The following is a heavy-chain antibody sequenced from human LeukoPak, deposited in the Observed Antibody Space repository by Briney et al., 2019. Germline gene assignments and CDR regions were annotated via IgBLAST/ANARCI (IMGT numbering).Heavy chain of an antibody. CDR1: GGTFSSYA. D-gene: IGHD6-13*01. CDR2: IIPIFGTA. CDR3: ARDGSFGGQQPTLN. V-gene: IGHV1-69*05. Sequence: SVKVSCKASGGTFSSYAISWVRQAPGQRLEWMGGIIPIFGTANYAQKFQGRVTITTDESTSTAYMELSRLRSQDTATYRCARDGSFGGQQPTLNWGQGNLVTVSS. J-gene: IGHJ4*02.